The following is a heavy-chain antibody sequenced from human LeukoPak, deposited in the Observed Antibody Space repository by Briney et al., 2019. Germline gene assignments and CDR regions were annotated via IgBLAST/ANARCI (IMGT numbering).Heavy chain of an antibody. CDR2: INPNSGGT. D-gene: IGHD6-13*01. CDR1: GYTFTGYY. V-gene: IGHV1-2*02. Sequence: ASVKVSCKASGYTFTGYYMHWVRQAPGHGLEWMGWINPNSGGTNYAQKFQGRVTMTRDTSISTAYMELSRLRSDDTAVYYCARGVEYSSSNPYYFDYWGQGTLVTVSS. CDR3: ARGVEYSSSNPYYFDY. J-gene: IGHJ4*02.